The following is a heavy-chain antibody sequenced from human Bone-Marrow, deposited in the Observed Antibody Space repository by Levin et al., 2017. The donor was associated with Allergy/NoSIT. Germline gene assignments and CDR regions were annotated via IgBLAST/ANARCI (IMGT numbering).Heavy chain of an antibody. D-gene: IGHD3-22*01. CDR3: VRGRDYHDTSGYYFWNWFDR. CDR1: GYTFTNYD. V-gene: IGHV1-8*01. CDR2: INPSGNT. J-gene: IGHJ5*02. Sequence: GASVKVSCKASGYTFTNYDINWVRQATEQGFEWMGWINPSGNTGYSQKFQGRVTLTRDTSISTAYMELSSLTSEDAAVYYCVRGRDYHDTSGYYFWNWFDRWGQGTLVTVSS.